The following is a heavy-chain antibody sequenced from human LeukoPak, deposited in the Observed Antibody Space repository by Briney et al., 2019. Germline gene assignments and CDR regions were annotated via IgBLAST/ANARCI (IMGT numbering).Heavy chain of an antibody. CDR1: GGSISSGGYS. J-gene: IGHJ4*02. Sequence: SETLSLTCAVSGGSISSGGYSWSWIRQPPGKGLEWIGYIFDSGSTYYNPSLKSRVTISVDTSKNQFSLKLSSVTAADTAVYYCARAPRGYYGSGSYGIYWGQGTLVTVSS. D-gene: IGHD3-10*01. CDR2: IFDSGST. CDR3: ARAPRGYYGSGSYGIY. V-gene: IGHV4-30-2*01.